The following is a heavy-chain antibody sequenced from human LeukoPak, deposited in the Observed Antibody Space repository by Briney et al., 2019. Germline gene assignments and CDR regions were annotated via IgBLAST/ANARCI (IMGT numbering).Heavy chain of an antibody. CDR3: ARGRGYSGYDIFDY. CDR2: IYTSGST. Sequence: SETLSLTCTVSGGSISSGSYYWSWIRQPAGKGLEWIGRIYTSGSTNYNPSLKSRVTISVDTSKNQFSLKPSSVTAADTAVYYCARGRGYSGYDIFDYWGQGTLVTVSS. V-gene: IGHV4-61*02. D-gene: IGHD5-12*01. J-gene: IGHJ4*02. CDR1: GGSISSGSYY.